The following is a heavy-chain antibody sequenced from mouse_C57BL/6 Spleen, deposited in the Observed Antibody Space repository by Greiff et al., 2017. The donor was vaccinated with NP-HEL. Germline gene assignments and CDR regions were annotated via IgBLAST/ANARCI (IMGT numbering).Heavy chain of an antibody. CDR1: GFTFSDAW. V-gene: IGHV6-6*01. CDR3: TRTGPMGWLPSAWFAY. D-gene: IGHD2-3*01. J-gene: IGHJ3*01. Sequence: EVQRVESGGGLVQPGGSMKLSCAASGFTFSDAWMDWVRQSPEKGLEWVAEIRNKANNHATYYAESVKGRFTISRDDSKSSVYLQMNSLRAEDTGIYYCTRTGPMGWLPSAWFAYWGQGTLVTVSA. CDR2: IRNKANNHAT.